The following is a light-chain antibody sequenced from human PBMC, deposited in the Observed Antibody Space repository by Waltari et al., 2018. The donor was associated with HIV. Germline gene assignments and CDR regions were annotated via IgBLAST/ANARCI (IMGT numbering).Light chain of an antibody. CDR2: EGS. J-gene: IGLJ2*01. CDR3: CSYAGTRTFVV. CDR1: SSDVGGYNL. V-gene: IGLV2-23*03. Sequence: QSALTQPASVSGSPGQSITISCTGTSSDVGGYNLVSWYQQHPGKAPKLLISEGSERPSGTSDRFYSSKSANTASLTISGLQAEDEADYYCCSYAGTRTFVVFGGGTKLTVL.